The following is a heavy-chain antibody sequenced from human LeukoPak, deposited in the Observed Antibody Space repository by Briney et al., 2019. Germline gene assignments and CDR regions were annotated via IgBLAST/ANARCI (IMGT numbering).Heavy chain of an antibody. D-gene: IGHD3-3*01. CDR3: ARSRGGGITIFGAPRPAFDS. CDR2: IKQDGSEK. CDR1: GFTFSRYW. Sequence: GGSLRLSCAASGFTFSRYWMSWVRQAPGKGLEWVANIKQDGSEKYYVDSVKGRFTISRDNAKNSMYLQMNSLRAEGTAVYYCARSRGGGITIFGAPRPAFDSWGQGTLVTVSS. J-gene: IGHJ5*01. V-gene: IGHV3-7*01.